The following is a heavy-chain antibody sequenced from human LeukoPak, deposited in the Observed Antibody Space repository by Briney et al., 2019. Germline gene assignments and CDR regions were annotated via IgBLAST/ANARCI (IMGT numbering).Heavy chain of an antibody. CDR1: GFTFSSYE. V-gene: IGHV3-48*03. CDR3: ARDVGADF. D-gene: IGHD1-26*01. Sequence: PGGSLRLSFAASGFTFSSYEMNWVRQAPGKGLQWVAYISDSGTTVDYADSVKGRFSISRDNTENSLYLQMNSLRVEDTGFYYCARDVGADFWGQGTLVTVSS. J-gene: IGHJ4*02. CDR2: ISDSGTTV.